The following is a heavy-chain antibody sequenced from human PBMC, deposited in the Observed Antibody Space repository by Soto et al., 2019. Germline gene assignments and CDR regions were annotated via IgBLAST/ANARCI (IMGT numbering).Heavy chain of an antibody. CDR3: AKLSVGIYGDPYYYYYYYMAV. Sequence: PGGSLRLSCAASGFTFSSYGMHWVRQAPGKGLEWVAVISYDGSNKYYADSVKGRFTISRDNSKNTLYLQMNSLRAEDTAVYYCAKLSVGIYGDPYYYYYYYMAVWGKGTTVTVSS. CDR1: GFTFSSYG. D-gene: IGHD4-17*01. V-gene: IGHV3-30*18. J-gene: IGHJ6*03. CDR2: ISYDGSNK.